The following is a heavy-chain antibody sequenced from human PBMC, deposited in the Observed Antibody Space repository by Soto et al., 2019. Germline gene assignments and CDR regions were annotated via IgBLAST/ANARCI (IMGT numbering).Heavy chain of an antibody. CDR1: GGSISSSSYY. V-gene: IGHV4-39*01. CDR2: IYYSGST. D-gene: IGHD4-17*01. CDR3: ARRNYGDYVHFDY. J-gene: IGHJ4*02. Sequence: QLQLQESGPGLVKPSETLSLTCTVSGGSISSSSYYWGWIRQPPGKGLEWIGSIYYSGSTYYNPSLKSRVTISVDTSKNQVSLKLSSVTAADTAVYYCARRNYGDYVHFDYWGQGTLVTVSS.